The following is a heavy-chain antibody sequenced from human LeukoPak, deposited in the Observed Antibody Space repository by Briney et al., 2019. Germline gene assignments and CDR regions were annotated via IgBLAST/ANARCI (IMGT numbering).Heavy chain of an antibody. CDR3: ASRTGARLGYGMDV. J-gene: IGHJ6*02. CDR2: TYYRSKWYN. V-gene: IGHV6-1*01. Sequence: SQTLSLTCAISGDSVSSNSAAWNWIRQSPSRGLEWLGRTYYRSKWYNDYAVSGKSRITINPDTSKNQFSLQLNSVTPEDTAVYYCASRTGARLGYGMDVWGQGTTVTVSS. D-gene: IGHD2-8*02. CDR1: GDSVSSNSAA.